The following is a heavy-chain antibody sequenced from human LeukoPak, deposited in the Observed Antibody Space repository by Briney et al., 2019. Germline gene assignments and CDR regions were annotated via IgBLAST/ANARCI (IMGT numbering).Heavy chain of an antibody. J-gene: IGHJ4*02. CDR3: ARAARSGYSYGLESGTFDY. Sequence: PSETLSLTCAVYGGSFSGYYWSWIRQPPGKGLEWIGEINHSGSTNYNPSLKSRVTISVDTSKNQFSLKLSSVTAADTAVYYCARAARSGYSYGLESGTFDYWGQGTLVTVSS. CDR2: INHSGST. V-gene: IGHV4-34*01. D-gene: IGHD5-18*01. CDR1: GGSFSGYY.